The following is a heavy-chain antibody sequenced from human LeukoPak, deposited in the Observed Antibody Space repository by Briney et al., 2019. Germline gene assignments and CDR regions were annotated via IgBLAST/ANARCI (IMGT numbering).Heavy chain of an antibody. CDR3: ARFYSYGDFDI. J-gene: IGHJ3*02. D-gene: IGHD5-18*01. V-gene: IGHV4-59*01. Sequence: SETLSLTCTVSGGSISGYYWSWIRQPPGKGLEWIGYIYYSGSTNYNPSLKSRVTISVDTSKNQFSLKLSSVTAADTAVYYCARFYSYGDFDIWGQGTMVTVSS. CDR2: IYYSGST. CDR1: GGSISGYY.